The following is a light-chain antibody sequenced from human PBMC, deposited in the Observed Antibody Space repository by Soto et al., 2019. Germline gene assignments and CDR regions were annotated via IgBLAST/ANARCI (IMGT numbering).Light chain of an antibody. CDR1: QSVGPN. CDR3: HQYNNWPSWT. Sequence: ETVMTQSPDNLSVSPGESSTLSCRASQSVGPNLVWYQQKFGQAPRLLIYGVSTRATGVPARFSGSGSGTEFTLTIRSLQPEDFAVYYCHQYNNWPSWTFGQGTTGDIK. V-gene: IGKV3-15*01. J-gene: IGKJ1*01. CDR2: GVS.